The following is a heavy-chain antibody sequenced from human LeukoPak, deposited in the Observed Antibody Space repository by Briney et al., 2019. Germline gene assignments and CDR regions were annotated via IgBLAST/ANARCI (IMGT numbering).Heavy chain of an antibody. D-gene: IGHD4-17*01. Sequence: ASVKVSCKASGYTFTSYGISWVRQAPGQGLEGMGWISAYNGNTNYAQKLQGRVNMTTDTSTSTAYMELRSLRSDDTAVYYCARDRLRGYYYYGMDVWGQGITVTVSS. CDR3: ARDRLRGYYYYGMDV. CDR1: GYTFTSYG. V-gene: IGHV1-18*01. J-gene: IGHJ6*02. CDR2: ISAYNGNT.